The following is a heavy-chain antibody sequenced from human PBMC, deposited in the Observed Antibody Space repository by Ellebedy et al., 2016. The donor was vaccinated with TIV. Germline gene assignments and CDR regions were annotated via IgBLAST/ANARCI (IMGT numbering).Heavy chain of an antibody. CDR1: GFTFHDYA. CDR2: VSWNCDSV. J-gene: IGHJ4*02. V-gene: IGHV3-9*01. CDR3: GGGINNGHLLGY. D-gene: IGHD3-16*01. Sequence: PGGSLRLSCATSGFTFHDYANQWVRQGPGKGLEWVSGVSWNCDSVGYGDSVMGRFAISRDNAKNTLYLQMNSLRVEDTAVYYCGGGINNGHLLGYWGQGTLVTVSS.